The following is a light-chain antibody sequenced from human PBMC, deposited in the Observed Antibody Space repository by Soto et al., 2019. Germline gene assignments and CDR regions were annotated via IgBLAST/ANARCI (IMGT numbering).Light chain of an antibody. V-gene: IGKV3-11*01. CDR1: QSVSSY. CDR2: DAS. CDR3: QETYSTPYT. J-gene: IGKJ2*01. Sequence: EIVLTQSPATLSLSPGERATLSCRASQSVSSYLAWYQQKPGQAPRLLIYDASNRATGIPVRFSGSGSGTNFTLTISSLQPEDLATYYCQETYSTPYTFGQGTKLEIK.